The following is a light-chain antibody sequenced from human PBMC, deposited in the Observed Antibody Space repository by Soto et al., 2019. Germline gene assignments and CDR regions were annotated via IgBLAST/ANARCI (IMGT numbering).Light chain of an antibody. Sequence: DIVMTQSPLSLPVTPGEPASISCRSSQSLLHSNGYNYLDWYLQKPGQSPQLLIYLGSNRSSGVPDRFSGSGSGTDFTLTISSLQAEDVAVYYCQQYYSTPLTFGQGTKVDIK. CDR2: LGS. CDR1: QSLLHSNGYNY. J-gene: IGKJ1*01. CDR3: QQYYSTPLT. V-gene: IGKV2-28*01.